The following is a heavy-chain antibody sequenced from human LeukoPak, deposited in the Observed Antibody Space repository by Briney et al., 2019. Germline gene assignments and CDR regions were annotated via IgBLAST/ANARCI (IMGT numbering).Heavy chain of an antibody. J-gene: IGHJ4*02. CDR2: IYTSGST. CDR3: ACTRARPGGYFDY. CDR1: GGSFSGYY. D-gene: IGHD6-6*01. V-gene: IGHV4-59*10. Sequence: SETLSLTCAVYGGSFSGYYWSWIRQPPGKGLEWIGRIYTSGSTNYNPSLKSRVTMSVDTSKNQFSLKLSSVTAADTAVYYCACTRARPGGYFDYWGQGTLVTVSS.